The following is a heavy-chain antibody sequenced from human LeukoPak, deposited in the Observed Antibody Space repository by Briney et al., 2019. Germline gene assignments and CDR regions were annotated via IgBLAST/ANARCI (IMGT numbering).Heavy chain of an antibody. CDR1: GYTFTSYG. D-gene: IGHD3-10*01. CDR2: ISAYNGNT. CDR3: ARGGETLNYYYYGMDV. J-gene: IGHJ6*02. Sequence: ASVKVSCKASGYTFTSYGISWVRQAPGQGLEWMGWISAYNGNTNYAQKLQGRVTITADKSTSTAYMELSSLRSEDTAVYYCARGGETLNYYYYGMDVWGQGTTVTVSS. V-gene: IGHV1-18*01.